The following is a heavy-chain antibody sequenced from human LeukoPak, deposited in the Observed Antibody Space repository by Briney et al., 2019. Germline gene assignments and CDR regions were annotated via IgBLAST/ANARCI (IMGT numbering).Heavy chain of an antibody. CDR3: ARLGFSNSGSYLAPSDY. D-gene: IGHD1-26*01. CDR1: GGSISSYY. CDR2: IYYSGGT. J-gene: IGHJ4*02. V-gene: IGHV4-59*08. Sequence: SETLSLTCTLSGGSISSYYWSWIRQPPGKGLEWIGYIYYSGGTNYNPSLKSRVTISVDTSKNQFSLKLSSVTAADTAVYYCARLGFSNSGSYLAPSDYWGQGTLVTVSS.